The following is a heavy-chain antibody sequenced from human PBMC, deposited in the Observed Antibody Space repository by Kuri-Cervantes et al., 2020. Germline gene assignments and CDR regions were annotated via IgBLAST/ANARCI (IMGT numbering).Heavy chain of an antibody. V-gene: IGHV1-58*01. CDR1: GFTFTSSA. D-gene: IGHD4-17*01. CDR2: IVVGSGNT. CDR3: ARGFILQGEIYGFDY. Sequence: SVKVSCKASGFTFTSSAVQWVRQARGQRLEWIGWIVVGSGNTNYAQKFQGRVTITADESTSTAYMELSSLRSEDTAVYYCARGFILQGEIYGFDYWGQGTLVTVSS. J-gene: IGHJ4*02.